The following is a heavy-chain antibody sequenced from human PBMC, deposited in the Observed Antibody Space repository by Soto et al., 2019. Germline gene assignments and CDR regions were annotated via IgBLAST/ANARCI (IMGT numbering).Heavy chain of an antibody. V-gene: IGHV3-30-3*01. CDR3: ARDMVVVAATGLRYYYGMDV. Sequence: PGGSLRLSCAASGFTFSSYAMHWVRQAPGKGLEWVAVISYDGSNKYYADSVKGRFTISRDNSKNTLYLQMNSLRAEDTAVYYCARDMVVVAATGLRYYYGMDVWGQGTTVTVSS. J-gene: IGHJ6*02. CDR2: ISYDGSNK. CDR1: GFTFSSYA. D-gene: IGHD2-15*01.